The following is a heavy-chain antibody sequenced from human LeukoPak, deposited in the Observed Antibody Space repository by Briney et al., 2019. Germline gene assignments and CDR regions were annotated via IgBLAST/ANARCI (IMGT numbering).Heavy chain of an antibody. D-gene: IGHD3-10*01. Sequence: PETLSLTCTVSGGSISSDYWSWIRQPPGKGLEWIGNIYYSGSTDYNPSLKSRVTISVDTSKNQISLRLSSVTAGDTAVYYCARYHYASGSFDYWGQGTLVTVSS. CDR3: ARYHYASGSFDY. CDR2: IYYSGST. CDR1: GGSISSDY. J-gene: IGHJ4*02. V-gene: IGHV4-59*01.